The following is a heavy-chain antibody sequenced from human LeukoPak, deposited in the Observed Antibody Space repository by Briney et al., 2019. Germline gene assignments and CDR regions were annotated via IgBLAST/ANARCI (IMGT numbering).Heavy chain of an antibody. CDR2: ISSSGSTI. V-gene: IGHV3-48*03. Sequence: GGSLRLSCAASGFTFSSYEMNWVRQAPGKGLEWVSYISSSGSTIYYADSVKGRFTISRDNAKNSLYLQMNSLRAGDTAVYYCARDGYDILTGYVGYYYYGMDVWGQGTTVTVSS. CDR1: GFTFSSYE. J-gene: IGHJ6*02. CDR3: ARDGYDILTGYVGYYYYGMDV. D-gene: IGHD3-9*01.